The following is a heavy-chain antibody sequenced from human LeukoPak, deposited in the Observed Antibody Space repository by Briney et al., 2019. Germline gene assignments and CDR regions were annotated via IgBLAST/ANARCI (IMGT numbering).Heavy chain of an antibody. CDR3: ARDSAGAPANIVLMLDSEYYFDY. V-gene: IGHV1-69*04. CDR2: IIPILGIA. J-gene: IGHJ4*02. Sequence: ASVKVSCKASGGTFSSYAISWLRQAPGQGLEWMGRIIPILGIANYAQKFQGRVTITADKSTSTAYMELSSLRSEDTAVYYCARDSAGAPANIVLMLDSEYYFDYWGQGTLVTVSS. CDR1: GGTFSSYA. D-gene: IGHD2-8*01.